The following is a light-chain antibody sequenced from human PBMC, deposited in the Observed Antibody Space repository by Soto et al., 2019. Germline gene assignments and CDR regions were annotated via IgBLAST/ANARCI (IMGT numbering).Light chain of an antibody. J-gene: IGKJ1*01. CDR1: QSISSW. CDR3: QQYNSFTWT. Sequence: DIQMTQSPSTLSASVGDRLTITCRVSQSISSWLAWYQQKPGKAPKLLIYKASSLESGVLSRFSGSGSGTEFTLTISSLQPDDFATYYCQQYNSFTWTFGQGTKVDIK. V-gene: IGKV1-5*03. CDR2: KAS.